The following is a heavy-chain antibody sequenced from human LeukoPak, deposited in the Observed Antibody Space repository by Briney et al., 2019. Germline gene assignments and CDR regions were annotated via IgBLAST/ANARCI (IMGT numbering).Heavy chain of an antibody. D-gene: IGHD5-18*01. Sequence: GASVKVSCKASGSTFSSYAISWVRQAPGQGLEWMGGIIPIFGTANYAQKFQGRVTITADESTSTAYMELSSLRSEDTAVYYCAREGGYSYGSNNWFDPWGQGTLVTVSS. CDR1: GSTFSSYA. CDR2: IIPIFGTA. J-gene: IGHJ5*02. V-gene: IGHV1-69*13. CDR3: AREGGYSYGSNNWFDP.